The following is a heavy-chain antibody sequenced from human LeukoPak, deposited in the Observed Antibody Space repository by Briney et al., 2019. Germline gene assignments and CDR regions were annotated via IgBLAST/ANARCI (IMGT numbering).Heavy chain of an antibody. Sequence: SQTLSLTCAISGDSVSSNSAAWNWIRQSPSRGLEWLGRTYYRSEWSNDYAVSVKSRIIINPDTPKNQFSLQMNSVTPGDTAVYFCARAVAGGRYFDLWGRGTLVTVSS. V-gene: IGHV6-1*01. D-gene: IGHD4-23*01. CDR1: GDSVSSNSAA. CDR3: ARAVAGGRYFDL. J-gene: IGHJ2*01. CDR2: TYYRSEWSN.